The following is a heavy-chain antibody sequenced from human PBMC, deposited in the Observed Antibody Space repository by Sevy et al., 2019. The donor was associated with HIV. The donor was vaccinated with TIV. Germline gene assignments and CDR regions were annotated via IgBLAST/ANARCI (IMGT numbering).Heavy chain of an antibody. CDR1: GFTSSNDG. CDR2: IWNDGSSK. D-gene: IGHD3-22*01. CDR3: ARGSDFNDRSAKRDFDY. J-gene: IGHJ4*02. Sequence: GESLKISCAASGFTSSNDGMHWLRQAPGKGLEWVALIWNDGSSKYYADSVKGRFTISRDNSKNTLYLQMNSLRVEDTAVYFCARGSDFNDRSAKRDFDYWGQGTLVTVSS. V-gene: IGHV3-33*01.